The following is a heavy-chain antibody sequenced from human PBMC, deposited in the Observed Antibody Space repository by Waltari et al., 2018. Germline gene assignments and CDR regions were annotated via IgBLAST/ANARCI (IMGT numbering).Heavy chain of an antibody. J-gene: IGHJ5*02. D-gene: IGHD3-3*01. CDR1: GYTFTSYG. CDR3: AGDWAPYYDFGGGHGWFDP. V-gene: IGHV1-18*01. CDR2: ISAYNGNT. Sequence: QVQLVQSGAEVKKPGASVKVSCKASGYTFTSYGISWVRQAPGQGLEWMGWISAYNGNTKYAQKLQVRATMTTDTSTSTAYMDLRSLRSDDTAVYYCAGDWAPYYDFGGGHGWFDPWGQGTLVTVSS.